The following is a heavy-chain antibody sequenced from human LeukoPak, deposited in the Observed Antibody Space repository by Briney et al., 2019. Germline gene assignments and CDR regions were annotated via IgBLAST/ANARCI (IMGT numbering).Heavy chain of an antibody. CDR2: INPNSGGT. D-gene: IGHD5-12*01. CDR3: AREGDSGYDSYFDY. J-gene: IGHJ4*02. Sequence: ASVKVSCKASGYTFTGHYMHWVRQAPGQGLEWMGWINPNSGGTNYAQKFQGWVTMTRDTSISTAYMELSRLRSDDTAVYYCAREGDSGYDSYFDYWGQGTLVTVSS. V-gene: IGHV1-2*04. CDR1: GYTFTGHY.